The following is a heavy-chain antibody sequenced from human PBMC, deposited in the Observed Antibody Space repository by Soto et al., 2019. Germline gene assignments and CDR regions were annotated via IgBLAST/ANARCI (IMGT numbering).Heavy chain of an antibody. V-gene: IGHV3-11*06. CDR1: GFTFSDYY. Sequence: GGSLRLSCAASGFTFSDYYMSWIRQAPGKGLEWVSYISSSSSYTNYADSVKGRFTISRDNAKNSLYLQMNSLRAEDTAVYYCARDSGGYEVYYGMDVWGQGTTVTV. D-gene: IGHD5-12*01. CDR2: ISSSSSYT. J-gene: IGHJ6*02. CDR3: ARDSGGYEVYYGMDV.